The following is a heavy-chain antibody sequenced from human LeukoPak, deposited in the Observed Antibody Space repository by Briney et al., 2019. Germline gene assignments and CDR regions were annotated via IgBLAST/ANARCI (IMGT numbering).Heavy chain of an antibody. Sequence: ASVKVSCKASGYTFTSYDINWVRQATGQGLEWMGWMNPNSGNTGYAQKFQGRVTITRNAPISTAYLQLSSLTSEDTAVYYCARAPRITMVRGVIYWFDPWGQGTLVTGSS. D-gene: IGHD3-10*01. CDR2: MNPNSGNT. J-gene: IGHJ5*02. CDR1: GYTFTSYD. CDR3: ARAPRITMVRGVIYWFDP. V-gene: IGHV1-8*03.